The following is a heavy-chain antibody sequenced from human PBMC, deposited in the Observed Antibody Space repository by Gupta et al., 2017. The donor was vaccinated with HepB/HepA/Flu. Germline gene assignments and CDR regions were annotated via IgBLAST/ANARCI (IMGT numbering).Heavy chain of an antibody. CDR3: ARDQISPITMVRGSWFDP. V-gene: IGHV1-69*04. D-gene: IGHD3-10*01. Sequence: QAPGQGLEWMGRIIPILGIANYAQKFQGRVTITADKSTSTAYMELSSLRSEDTAVYYCARDQISPITMVRGSWFDPWGQGTLVTVSS. J-gene: IGHJ5*02. CDR2: IIPILGIA.